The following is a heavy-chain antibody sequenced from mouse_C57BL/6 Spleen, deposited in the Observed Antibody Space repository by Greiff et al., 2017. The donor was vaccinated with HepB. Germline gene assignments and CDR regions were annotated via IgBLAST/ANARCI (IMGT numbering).Heavy chain of an antibody. CDR3: AKESSSSFAY. D-gene: IGHD1-1*01. V-gene: IGHV1-64*01. CDR2: IHPNSGST. Sequence: QVQLQQPGAELVKPGASVKLSCKASGYTFTSYWMHWVKQRPGQGLEWIGMIHPNSGSTNYNEKFKSKATLTVDKSSSTAYMQLSSLTSEDSAVYYWAKESSSSFAYWGQGTLVTVSA. J-gene: IGHJ3*01. CDR1: GYTFTSYW.